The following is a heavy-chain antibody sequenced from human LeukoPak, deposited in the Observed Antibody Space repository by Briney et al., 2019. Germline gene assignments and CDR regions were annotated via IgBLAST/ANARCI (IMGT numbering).Heavy chain of an antibody. CDR2: IYPGDSDT. CDR3: AKLAYCGGDCYWPPDY. CDR1: GYSFTSYW. J-gene: IGHJ4*02. D-gene: IGHD2-21*02. Sequence: GESLKISCKGSGYSFTSYWIGWVRQMPGKGLEWMGIIYPGDSDTRYSPAFQGQVTISADKFIGTAYLQWSSLKASDTAMYYCAKLAYCGGDCYWPPDYWGQGTLVTVSS. V-gene: IGHV5-51*01.